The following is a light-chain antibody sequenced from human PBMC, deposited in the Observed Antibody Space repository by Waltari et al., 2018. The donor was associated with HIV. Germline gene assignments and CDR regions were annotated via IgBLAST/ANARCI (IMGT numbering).Light chain of an antibody. CDR2: KDS. J-gene: IGLJ3*02. Sequence: SYELTQPPSVSVSPGQTARITCSGEALSKQYAYWYQQKPGQAPVLMIYKDSERPSGIPERFSGSSSGTTVTLTISGVQAEDEADYYCQSTDTSGTYWVFGGGTKLTVL. CDR1: ALSKQY. CDR3: QSTDTSGTYWV. V-gene: IGLV3-25*03.